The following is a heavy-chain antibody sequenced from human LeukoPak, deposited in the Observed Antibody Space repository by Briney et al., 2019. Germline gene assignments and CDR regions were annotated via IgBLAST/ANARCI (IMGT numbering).Heavy chain of an antibody. J-gene: IGHJ4*02. CDR1: GYTFTSYG. Sequence: ASVKVSCKASGYTFTSYGISWVRQAPGQGLEWMGWISAYNGNTNYAQKLQGRVTMTTDTSTSTAYMELRSLRSDDTAVYYCARVPPYYYGSGSYFPPFDYWGQGTLVTVSS. CDR3: ARVPPYYYGSGSYFPPFDY. V-gene: IGHV1-18*01. CDR2: ISAYNGNT. D-gene: IGHD3-10*01.